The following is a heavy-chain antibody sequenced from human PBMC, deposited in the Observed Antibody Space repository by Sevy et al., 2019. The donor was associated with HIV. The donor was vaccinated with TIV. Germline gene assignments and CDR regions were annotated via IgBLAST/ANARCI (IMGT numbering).Heavy chain of an antibody. CDR3: AKVLAVAGHFDAFDI. V-gene: IGHV3-23*01. CDR1: VFTFSSYA. J-gene: IGHJ3*02. CDR2: ISGSGGST. D-gene: IGHD6-19*01. Sequence: GGSLRLSCAASVFTFSSYAMSWVRQAPGKGLEWVSAISGSGGSTYYADSVKGRFTISRDNSKNTLYLQMNSLRAEDTAVYYCAKVLAVAGHFDAFDIWGQGTMVTVSS.